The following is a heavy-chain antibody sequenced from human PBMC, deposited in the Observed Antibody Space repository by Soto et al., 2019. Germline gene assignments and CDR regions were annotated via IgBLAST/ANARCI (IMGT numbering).Heavy chain of an antibody. CDR3: ARGARRYYGEGYFDL. D-gene: IGHD4-17*01. J-gene: IGHJ2*01. V-gene: IGHV3-13*01. CDR2: IGTAGDT. Sequence: EVQLVESGGGLVQPGGSLRLSCAASGFTFSSYDMHWVRQATGKGLEWVSAIGTAGDTYYPGSVKGRFTSSRENAKNSLYLQMNSLRAGDTAVYYCARGARRYYGEGYFDLWGRGTLVTVSS. CDR1: GFTFSSYD.